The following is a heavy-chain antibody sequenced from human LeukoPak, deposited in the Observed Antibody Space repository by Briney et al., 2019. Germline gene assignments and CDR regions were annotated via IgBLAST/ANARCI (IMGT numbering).Heavy chain of an antibody. J-gene: IGHJ3*01. CDR2: ISSSGSTI. D-gene: IGHD1-7*01. Sequence: PGGSLRLSCAASGFTFSSYEMNWVRQAPGKGLEWVSYISSSGSTIYYADSVKGRFTISRDNAKNSLYLQMNSLRAEDTAVYYCARLQLELLGGAFDVWGQGTMVTVSS. CDR3: ARLQLELLGGAFDV. V-gene: IGHV3-48*03. CDR1: GFTFSSYE.